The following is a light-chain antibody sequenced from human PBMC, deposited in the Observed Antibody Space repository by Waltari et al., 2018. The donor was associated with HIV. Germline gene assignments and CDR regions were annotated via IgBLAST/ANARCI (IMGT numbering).Light chain of an antibody. CDR3: SSYTSSSTVV. J-gene: IGLJ2*01. CDR1: NSDVGGYNY. V-gene: IGLV2-14*01. CDR2: DVI. Sequence: QSALTQPASVSGSPGQSITISCTGTNSDVGGYNYVSWYQQYPGKAPKLMIYDVIKRPSGVSNLFSSSKSGNTASLTISGLQAEDEADYYCSSYTSSSTVVFGGGTKLTVL.